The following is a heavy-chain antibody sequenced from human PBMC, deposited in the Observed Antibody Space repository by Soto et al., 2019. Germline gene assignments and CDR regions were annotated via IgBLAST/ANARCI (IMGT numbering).Heavy chain of an antibody. Sequence: PSETLSLTCTVSGGSISSGGYSWNWIRQHPGKGLEWIGYIYYSGSTYYNPSLKSRVTISVDTSKNQFSLKLSSVTAADTAVYYCARLDGRGDYYGYYFDYWGQGTLVTVSS. J-gene: IGHJ4*02. CDR1: GGSISSGGYS. D-gene: IGHD3-22*01. CDR2: IYYSGST. V-gene: IGHV4-31*03. CDR3: ARLDGRGDYYGYYFDY.